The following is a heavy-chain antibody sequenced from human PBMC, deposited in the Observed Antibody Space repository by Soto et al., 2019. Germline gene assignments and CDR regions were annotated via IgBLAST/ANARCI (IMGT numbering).Heavy chain of an antibody. J-gene: IGHJ6*02. CDR3: AREGGNGYSSSWYNYYYYGMDV. D-gene: IGHD6-13*01. Sequence: LRLSCAASGFTFSSYAMHWVRQAPGKGLEWVAVISYDGSNKYYADSVKGRFTISRDNSKNTLYLQMNSLRAEDTAVYYCAREGGNGYSSSWYNYYYYGMDVWGQGTTVTVSS. CDR2: ISYDGSNK. V-gene: IGHV3-30-3*01. CDR1: GFTFSSYA.